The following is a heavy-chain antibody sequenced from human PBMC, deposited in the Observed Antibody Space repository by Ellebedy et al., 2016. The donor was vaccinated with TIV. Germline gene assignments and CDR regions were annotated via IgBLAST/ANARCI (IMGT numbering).Heavy chain of an antibody. CDR3: AREGYNDYEGFDP. V-gene: IGHV1-18*01. CDR2: ISPYNGNT. J-gene: IGHJ5*01. D-gene: IGHD5-12*01. CDR1: GYTFTSYG. Sequence: ASVKVSXXASGYTFTSYGISWVRQAPGQGLEWMGWISPYNGNTNYAQKLQGRVTMTTDTSTSTAYMEVRSLRSDDTAVYYCAREGYNDYEGFDPWGQGTLVTVSS.